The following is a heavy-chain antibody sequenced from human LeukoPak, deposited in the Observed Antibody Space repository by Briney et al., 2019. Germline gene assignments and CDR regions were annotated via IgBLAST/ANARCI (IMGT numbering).Heavy chain of an antibody. Sequence: PSETLSLTCTVSGGSISSGSYYWSWIRQPAGKGLEWIGRIYTSGSTNYNPSLKSRVTISVDTSKNQFSLKLSSVTAADTAVYYCARFAYDALDYWGQGTLVTVSS. V-gene: IGHV4-61*02. CDR3: ARFAYDALDY. CDR2: IYTSGST. J-gene: IGHJ4*02. D-gene: IGHD3-3*01. CDR1: GGSISSGSYY.